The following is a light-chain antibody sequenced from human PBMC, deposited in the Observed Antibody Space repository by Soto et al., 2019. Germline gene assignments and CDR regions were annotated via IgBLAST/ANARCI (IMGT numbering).Light chain of an antibody. Sequence: DIQMTQSPSTLSASVGDRVTITCRASQSISSWLVWYQQKPGKAPKLLIYKASSLESGVPSRFSGSGSGTEFTLTISSLQPDDFATYYCQQYNSYSVTFGQGTKVDIK. V-gene: IGKV1-5*03. CDR2: KAS. CDR3: QQYNSYSVT. J-gene: IGKJ1*01. CDR1: QSISSW.